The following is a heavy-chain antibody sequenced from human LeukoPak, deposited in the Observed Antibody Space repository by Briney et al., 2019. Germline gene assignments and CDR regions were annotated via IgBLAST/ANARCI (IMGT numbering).Heavy chain of an antibody. CDR2: IYHSGST. CDR1: GGSISSSNW. CDR3: ARDPYDYGGNLDY. Sequence: SETLSLTCAVSGGSISSSNWWSWVRQPPGKGLEWIGEIYHSGSTNYNPSLKSRVTISVDKSKNQFSLKLSSVTAADTAVYYCARDPYDYGGNLDYWGQGTLVTVSS. V-gene: IGHV4-4*02. J-gene: IGHJ4*02. D-gene: IGHD4-23*01.